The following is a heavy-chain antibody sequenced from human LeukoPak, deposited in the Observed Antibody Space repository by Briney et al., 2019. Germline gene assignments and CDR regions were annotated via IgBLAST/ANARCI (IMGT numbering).Heavy chain of an antibody. J-gene: IGHJ3*02. V-gene: IGHV3-33*03. CDR2: IWYDGSNK. Sequence: GGSLRLSCVASGFTFSRYGMHRVRQAPGKGLEWVAIIWYDGSNKYYADSVKGRFTISRDTSKNTLYMQMDSLRAEDTAVYYCASGDTTGYSGDAFNIWGQGTMVTVSS. D-gene: IGHD3-22*01. CDR1: GFTFSRYG. CDR3: ASGDTTGYSGDAFNI.